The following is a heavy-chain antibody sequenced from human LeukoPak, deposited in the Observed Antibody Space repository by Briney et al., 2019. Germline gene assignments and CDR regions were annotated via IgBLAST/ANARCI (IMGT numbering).Heavy chain of an antibody. D-gene: IGHD4-17*01. V-gene: IGHV3-7*01. CDR2: IKQDGSEK. J-gene: IGHJ4*02. CDR3: ARDYGDYRYYFDY. Sequence: PGGSLRLSCAASGFTFSSYWMSRVRQAPGKGLEWVANIKQDGSEKYYVDSVKGRFTISRDNAKNSLYLQMNSLRAEDTAVYYCARDYGDYRYYFDYWGQGTLVTVSS. CDR1: GFTFSSYW.